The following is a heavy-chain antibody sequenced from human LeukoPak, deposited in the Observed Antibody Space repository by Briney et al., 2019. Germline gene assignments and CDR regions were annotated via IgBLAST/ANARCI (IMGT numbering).Heavy chain of an antibody. CDR3: ARDTRQWLVQDAFDI. V-gene: IGHV1-69*05. Sequence: RASVKVSCKASGGTFSSYAISWVRQAPGQGLEWMGRIIPIFGTANYAQKFQGRVTITTDESTSTAYMELSSLRSEDTAVYYCARDTRQWLVQDAFDIWGQGTMVTVSS. CDR1: GGTFSSYA. D-gene: IGHD6-19*01. CDR2: IIPIFGTA. J-gene: IGHJ3*02.